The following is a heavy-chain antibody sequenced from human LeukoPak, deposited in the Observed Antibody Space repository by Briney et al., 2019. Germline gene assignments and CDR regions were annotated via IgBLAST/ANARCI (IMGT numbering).Heavy chain of an antibody. J-gene: IGHJ4*02. CDR1: GSTFSSYA. V-gene: IGHV3-23*01. Sequence: GGSLRLSCAASGSTFSSYAMSWVRQAPGKGLEWVSAISGSGGSTYYADSVKGRFTISRDNSKNTLYLQLNSLRAEDTAVYYCAKDRITGTRPFDYWGQGTLVTVSS. CDR2: ISGSGGST. D-gene: IGHD1-7*01. CDR3: AKDRITGTRPFDY.